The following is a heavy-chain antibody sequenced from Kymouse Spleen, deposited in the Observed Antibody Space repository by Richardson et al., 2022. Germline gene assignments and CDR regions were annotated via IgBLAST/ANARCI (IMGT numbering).Heavy chain of an antibody. J-gene: IGHJ6*02. CDR1: GFTFSNAW. Sequence: EVQLVESGGGLVKPGGSLRLSCAASGFTFSNAWMSWVRQAPGKGLEWVGRIKSKTDGGTTDYAAPVKGRFTISRDDSKNTLYLQMNSLKTEDTAVYYCTTEGIAAASYYYYYYGMDVWGQGTTVTVSS. D-gene: IGHD6-13*01. V-gene: IGHV3-15*01. CDR2: IKSKTDGGTT. CDR3: TTEGIAAASYYYYYYGMDV.